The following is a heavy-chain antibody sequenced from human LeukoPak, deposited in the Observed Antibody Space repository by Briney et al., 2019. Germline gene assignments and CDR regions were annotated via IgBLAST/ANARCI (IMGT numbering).Heavy chain of an antibody. CDR3: ARGNTTFYDVWTGYYWFGGYFDF. Sequence: PGGSLRLSCAASGFTFGDYAMHWVRQVPGRAPEWVSLINDDGTNTYYADSVKGRLTISRDNSKNSLFLQMDGLRTEDTALYFCARGNTTFYDVWTGYYWFGGYFDFWGQGTQVTVSS. J-gene: IGHJ4*02. V-gene: IGHV3-43*02. D-gene: IGHD3-3*01. CDR2: INDDGTNT. CDR1: GFTFGDYA.